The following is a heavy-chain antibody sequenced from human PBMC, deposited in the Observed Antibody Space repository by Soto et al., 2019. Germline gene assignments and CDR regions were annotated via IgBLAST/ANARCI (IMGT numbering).Heavy chain of an antibody. D-gene: IGHD3-16*02. CDR3: ARGQSHDNIWGSYRSQYYFDY. J-gene: IGHJ4*02. Sequence: QVQLVESGGGLVKPGGSLRLSCAVSGFTFTDYYMSWIRQAPGKGLEWVSYISSGGHTIYNADSVRGRFTISRDSAENSLYLQMNSLRAEDTAVYYCARGQSHDNIWGSYRSQYYFDYWGQGTLVTVSS. CDR1: GFTFTDYY. CDR2: ISSGGHTI. V-gene: IGHV3-11*01.